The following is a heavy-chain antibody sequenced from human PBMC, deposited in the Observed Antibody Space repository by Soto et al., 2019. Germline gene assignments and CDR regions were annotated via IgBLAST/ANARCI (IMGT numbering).Heavy chain of an antibody. CDR2: IIPIFGTA. D-gene: IGHD3-22*01. V-gene: IGHV1-69*13. CDR1: GGTFSSYA. CDR3: ARGSDYSDSSGWAFDI. Sequence: ASVKVSCKASGGTFSSYAISWVRQAPGQGLEWMGGIIPIFGTANYAQKFQGRVTITADESTSTAYMELSSLRSEDTAVYYCARGSDYSDSSGWAFDIWGQGTMVTVSS. J-gene: IGHJ3*02.